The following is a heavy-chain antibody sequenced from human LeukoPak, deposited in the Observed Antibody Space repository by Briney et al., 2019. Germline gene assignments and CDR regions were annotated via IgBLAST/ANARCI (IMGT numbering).Heavy chain of an antibody. J-gene: IGHJ6*03. Sequence: GGSLRLSCAASGFTFSSYGMHWVRQAPGKGLEWVAFIRYDGSNKYYADSVKGRFTISRDNSKNTLYLQMNSLRAEDTAVYYCARSLLPTYYYYYYMDVWGKGTTVTVSS. CDR3: ARSLLPTYYYYYYMDV. V-gene: IGHV3-30*02. D-gene: IGHD2-21*02. CDR1: GFTFSSYG. CDR2: IRYDGSNK.